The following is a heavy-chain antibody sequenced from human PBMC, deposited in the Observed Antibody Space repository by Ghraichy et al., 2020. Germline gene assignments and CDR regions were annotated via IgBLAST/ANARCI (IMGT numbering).Heavy chain of an antibody. CDR2: IFYDGKT. CDR1: GDSVNSRNYY. J-gene: IGHJ3*02. Sequence: SQTLSLTCVVSGDSVNSRNYYWAWIRQPPGKGLEWIGSIFYDGKTYYSPSLKSRVTISVDTSNNQFSLKMTSVTAADTALYYCARHRGPFLDAVHIWGQGTMVTVSS. CDR3: ARHRGPFLDAVHI. D-gene: IGHD3-3*01. V-gene: IGHV4-39*01.